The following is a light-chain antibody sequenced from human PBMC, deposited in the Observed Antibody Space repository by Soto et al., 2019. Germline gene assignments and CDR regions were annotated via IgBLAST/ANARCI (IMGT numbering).Light chain of an antibody. CDR2: GAS. J-gene: IGKJ1*01. CDR3: QQYGSSPRT. Sequence: EIVLTQSPGTLSLSPGERATLSCRASQSVSSNFLAWYQQKPGQAPRLLIYGASSRATGIPDRFSGSGSGTDFTLTISRLEPEDFAVYYCQQYGSSPRTFGQGTKVXXK. CDR1: QSVSSNF. V-gene: IGKV3-20*01.